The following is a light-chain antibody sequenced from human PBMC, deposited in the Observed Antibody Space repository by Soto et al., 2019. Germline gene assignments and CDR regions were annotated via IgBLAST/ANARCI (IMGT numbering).Light chain of an antibody. V-gene: IGLV1-40*01. J-gene: IGLJ1*01. Sequence: QSVLTQAASVSGAPGQRGSISCTGGSSNFGAGYDVHWYQQLPGTAPKLLIYTNTNRPSGVPDRFSGSKSGTSASLAITGLQAEDEADYYCQSYDSSLSRYVFGAGTKVTVL. CDR1: SSNFGAGYD. CDR3: QSYDSSLSRYV. CDR2: TNT.